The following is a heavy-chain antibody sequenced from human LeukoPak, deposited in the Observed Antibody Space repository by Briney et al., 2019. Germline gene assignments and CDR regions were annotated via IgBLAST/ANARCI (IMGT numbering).Heavy chain of an antibody. D-gene: IGHD1-7*01. V-gene: IGHV1-2*02. CDR2: VNPNSGGT. J-gene: IGHJ4*02. Sequence: GESLKISCKGSGYSFTSYWIGWVRQAPGQGLEWMGWVNPNSGGTNYAQKFQGRVTMTRDTSISTAYMELSRLRSDDTAVYYCARGITGTTGNFDYWGQGTLVTVSS. CDR1: GYSFTSYW. CDR3: ARGITGTTGNFDY.